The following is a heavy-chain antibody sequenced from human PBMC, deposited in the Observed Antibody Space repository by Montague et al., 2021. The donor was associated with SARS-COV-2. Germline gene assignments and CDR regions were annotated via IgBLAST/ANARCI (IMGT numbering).Heavy chain of an antibody. Sequence: CAISGDSVSSDPAAWHWIRQSPSRGLEWLGRTFYRSQWHTDSAASVRSRISFSGDISKNQFSLHLNSVTPEDTAIYYCARDGDYGGTWYSFLQNWGQGTLVIVS. D-gene: IGHD4-17*01. CDR1: GDSVSSDPAA. V-gene: IGHV6-1*01. CDR3: ARDGDYGGTWYSFLQN. CDR2: TFYRSQWHT. J-gene: IGHJ1*01.